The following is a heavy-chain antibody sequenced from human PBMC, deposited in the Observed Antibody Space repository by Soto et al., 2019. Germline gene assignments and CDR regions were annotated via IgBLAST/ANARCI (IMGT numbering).Heavy chain of an antibody. CDR3: PTPWSSFDTSGSH. Sequence: PGRSLRVSCVSSDVMTANAWRSWVRQAKGKGLEWVGRIKTEIEGETPDYAAPVRGRFTISRDDSKNTMYLQMNNLKTDDTVIYYCPTPWSSFDTSGSHWGQ. D-gene: IGHD6-13*01. V-gene: IGHV3-15*01. CDR1: DVMTANAW. CDR2: IKTEIEGETP. J-gene: IGHJ1*01.